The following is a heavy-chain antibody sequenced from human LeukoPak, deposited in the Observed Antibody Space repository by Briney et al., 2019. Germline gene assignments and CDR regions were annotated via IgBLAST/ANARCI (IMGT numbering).Heavy chain of an antibody. CDR2: INGDGTST. CDR1: GFTVSSNY. CDR3: AVKGGYNDWDAPFDF. J-gene: IGHJ4*02. Sequence: GGSLRLSCAASGFTVSSNYMSWVRQVPGKGLVWVSRINGDGTSTSYADSVKGRFTISRDNGKTELYLQMNSLGAEDTAVYYCAVKGGYNDWDAPFDFWGQGTLVTVSS. V-gene: IGHV3-74*01. D-gene: IGHD5-12*01.